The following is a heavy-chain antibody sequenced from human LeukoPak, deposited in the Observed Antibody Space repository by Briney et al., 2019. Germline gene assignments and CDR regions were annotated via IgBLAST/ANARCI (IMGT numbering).Heavy chain of an antibody. J-gene: IGHJ6*03. CDR3: ARDRHYYYMDV. V-gene: IGHV1-69*06. CDR1: GGTFSSYA. CDR2: IIPIFGTA. Sequence: ASVKVSCKASGGTFSSYAISWVRQAPGQGLEWMGGIIPIFGTANYAQKFQGRVTITADKSTSTAYMELSSLRAEDTAVYYCARDRHYYYMDVWGKGTTVTISS.